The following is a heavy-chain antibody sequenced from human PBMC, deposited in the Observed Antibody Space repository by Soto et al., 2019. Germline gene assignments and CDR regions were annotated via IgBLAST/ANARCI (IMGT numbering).Heavy chain of an antibody. CDR3: ARRGRITIFGVVRRGWFDP. CDR1: GYTFTSYD. J-gene: IGHJ5*02. CDR2: MNPNSGNT. V-gene: IGHV1-8*01. Sequence: ASVKVSCKASGYTFTSYDINWVRQATGQGLEWMGWMNPNSGNTGYAQKFQGRVTMTRNTSISTAYMELSSLRSEDTAVYYCARRGRITIFGVVRRGWFDPWGQGTLVTAPQ. D-gene: IGHD3-3*01.